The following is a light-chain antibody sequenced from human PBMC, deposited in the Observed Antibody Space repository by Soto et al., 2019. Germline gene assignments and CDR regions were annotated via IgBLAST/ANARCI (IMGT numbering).Light chain of an antibody. J-gene: IGKJ2*01. Sequence: DIVMTQSPDSLAVSLGERATINCKSSQSLLYSANNKNYLIWYQQKPGQPPKLLFYWASIRESGVPDRFSGSGSGTDFTLTISSLQAEDVAVYYCQQFYNTPYTFGQGTKLEIK. CDR1: QSLLYSANNKNY. V-gene: IGKV4-1*01. CDR3: QQFYNTPYT. CDR2: WAS.